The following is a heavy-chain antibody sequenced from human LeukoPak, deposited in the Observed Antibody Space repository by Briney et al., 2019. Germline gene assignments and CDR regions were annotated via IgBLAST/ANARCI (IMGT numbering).Heavy chain of an antibody. J-gene: IGHJ4*02. D-gene: IGHD2-21*01. CDR2: ISGSGGST. CDR3: ANYVGGGEVY. CDR1: GFTFSDYY. Sequence: GGSLRLSCAASGFTFSDYYMSWVRQAPGKGLEWVSAISGSGGSTYYADSVKGRFTISRDNSKNTLYLQMNSLRAEDTAVYYCANYVGGGEVYWGQGTLVTVSS. V-gene: IGHV3-23*01.